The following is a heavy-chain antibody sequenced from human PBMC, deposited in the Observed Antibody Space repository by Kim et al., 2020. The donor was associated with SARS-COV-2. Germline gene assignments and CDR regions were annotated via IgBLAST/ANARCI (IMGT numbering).Heavy chain of an antibody. Sequence: SQTLSLTCAISGDSVSINSPAWNWIRQPPSRGLEWLGRTFYSSRWYNDYAVSVKGRIIINQDTPKNQFSLQLNSGTPEDTAVYYCARGWLRSGFNSWGQGTLVTVSS. V-gene: IGHV6-1*01. J-gene: IGHJ5*01. CDR3: ARGWLRSGFNS. CDR1: GDSVSINSPA. D-gene: IGHD5-12*01. CDR2: TFYSSRWYN.